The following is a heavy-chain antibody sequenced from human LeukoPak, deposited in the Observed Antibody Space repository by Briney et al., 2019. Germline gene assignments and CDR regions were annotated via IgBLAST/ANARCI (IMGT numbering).Heavy chain of an antibody. CDR1: SRSINSYY. CDR2: IYTSAST. CDR3: ARESYDDSSGAYYFDY. J-gene: IGHJ4*02. Sequence: SETLSLTCTVSSRSINSYYWRWIRQPAGKVREWIGRIYTSASTNYNPSLKSRVTISVDKSKNQFSLKMSSVTAADTAVYYCARESYDDSSGAYYFDYWGQGTLVTVSS. D-gene: IGHD3-22*01. V-gene: IGHV4-4*07.